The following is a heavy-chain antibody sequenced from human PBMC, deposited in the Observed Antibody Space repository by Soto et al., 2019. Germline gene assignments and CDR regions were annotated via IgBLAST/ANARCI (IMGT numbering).Heavy chain of an antibody. CDR2: ISTTGSYT. Sequence: QVQLVESGGGLVKPGGSLRLSCAAPGFTFSDYYMTWFRQAPGKGLEWLSCISTTGSYTNYADSVKGRFTISRDNAENSLYLQMDSLRGEDTAVYYCARIVGARLNDYWGQGTLVTVS. J-gene: IGHJ4*02. CDR1: GFTFSDYY. CDR3: ARIVGARLNDY. D-gene: IGHD1-26*01. V-gene: IGHV3-11*05.